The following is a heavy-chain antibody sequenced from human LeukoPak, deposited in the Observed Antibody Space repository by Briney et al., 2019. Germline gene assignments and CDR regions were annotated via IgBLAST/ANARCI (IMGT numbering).Heavy chain of an antibody. V-gene: IGHV4-34*01. J-gene: IGHJ4*02. CDR3: ARGPDCGGDCYSGYYFDY. CDR2: IIHSGIT. Sequence: PSETLSLTCAVHGGSFCGYYSSWIRHPPGKGRECRGEIIHSGITNYNTHLKCRVTISVDTSKTKFSLKLSSVTAADTAVYDCARGPDCGGDCYSGYYFDYWGQGTLVTVSS. D-gene: IGHD2-21*02. CDR1: GGSFCGYY.